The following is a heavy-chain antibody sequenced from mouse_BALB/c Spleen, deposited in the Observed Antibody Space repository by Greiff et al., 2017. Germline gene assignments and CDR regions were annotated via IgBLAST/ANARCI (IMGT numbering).Heavy chain of an antibody. D-gene: IGHD4-1*01. CDR2: INPYNDGT. V-gene: IGHV1-14*01. Sequence: EVKLVESGPELVKPGASVKMSCKASGYTFTSYVMHWVKQKPGQGLEWIGYINPYNDGTKYNEKFKGKATLTSDKSSSTAYMELSSLTSEDSAVYYCARRANWDNYAMDYWGQGTSVTVSS. J-gene: IGHJ4*01. CDR1: GYTFTSYV. CDR3: ARRANWDNYAMDY.